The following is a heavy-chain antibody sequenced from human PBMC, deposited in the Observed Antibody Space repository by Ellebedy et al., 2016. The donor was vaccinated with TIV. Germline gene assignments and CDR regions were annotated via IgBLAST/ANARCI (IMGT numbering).Heavy chain of an antibody. CDR3: ARVELQLREGRSAYDY. Sequence: ASVKVSCKASGYTFTSYAMHWVRQAPGQRLEWMGWINAGNGNTKYSQKFQGRVTITRDTSASTAYMELSSLRSEDTAVYYCARVELQLREGRSAYDYWGQGALVTVSS. CDR1: GYTFTSYA. J-gene: IGHJ4*02. D-gene: IGHD3-16*01. CDR2: INAGNGNT. V-gene: IGHV1-3*01.